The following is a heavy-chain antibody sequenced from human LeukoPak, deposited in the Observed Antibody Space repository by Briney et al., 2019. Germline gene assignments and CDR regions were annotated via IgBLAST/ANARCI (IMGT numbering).Heavy chain of an antibody. CDR1: GYTFTSYG. Sequence: SVKVSCKPFGYTFTSYGISWARRAPGQGLEWMGWISAYNGNTNYAQKLQGRVTMTTDTSTSTAYMELRSLRSDDTAVYYCAVITWGFRFYWGQGTLVTVSS. D-gene: IGHD3-22*01. J-gene: IGHJ4*02. V-gene: IGHV1-18*01. CDR2: ISAYNGNT. CDR3: AVITWGFRFY.